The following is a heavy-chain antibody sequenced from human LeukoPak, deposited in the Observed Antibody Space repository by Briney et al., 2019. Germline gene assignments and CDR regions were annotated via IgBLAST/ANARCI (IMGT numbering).Heavy chain of an antibody. D-gene: IGHD5-12*01. J-gene: IGHJ2*01. CDR3: ARGTGDYDYPLRDRWYFDL. V-gene: IGHV3-30-3*01. CDR2: ISDDGSNK. CDR1: GFTFSSYA. Sequence: PGRSLRLSCAASGFTFSSYAMHWVRQAPGKGLEWVAVISDDGSNKYYAEYVRGRFTISRSTPRNTLYLQMNSLRPEDTAVYYCARGTGDYDYPLRDRWYFDLWGRGTLVTVSS.